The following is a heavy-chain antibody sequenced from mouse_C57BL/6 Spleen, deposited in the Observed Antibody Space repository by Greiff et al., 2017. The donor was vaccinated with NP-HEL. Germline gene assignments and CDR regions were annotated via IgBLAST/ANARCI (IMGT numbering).Heavy chain of an antibody. CDR2: INPSTGGT. J-gene: IGHJ3*01. Sequence: VQLKQSGPELVKPGASVKISCKASGYSFTGYYMNWVKQSPEKSLEWIGEINPSTGGTTYNQKFKAKATLTVDKSSSTAYMQLKSLTSEDSAVYYCARHPWFAYWGQGTLVTVSA. CDR3: ARHPWFAY. V-gene: IGHV1-42*01. CDR1: GYSFTGYY.